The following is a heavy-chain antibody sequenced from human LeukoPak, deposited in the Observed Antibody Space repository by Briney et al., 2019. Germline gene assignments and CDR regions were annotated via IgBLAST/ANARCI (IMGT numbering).Heavy chain of an antibody. J-gene: IGHJ4*02. Sequence: GGSLRLSCAASGFIFSNYNMNWVRQTPGKGLEWLSYISSSSGTIYYADSVKGRFTISGDNAKNSLYLQMNSPRAEDTAVYYCARALGYSYGYAVDYWGQGTLVTVSS. V-gene: IGHV3-48*01. CDR3: ARALGYSYGYAVDY. D-gene: IGHD5-18*01. CDR2: ISSSSGTI. CDR1: GFIFSNYN.